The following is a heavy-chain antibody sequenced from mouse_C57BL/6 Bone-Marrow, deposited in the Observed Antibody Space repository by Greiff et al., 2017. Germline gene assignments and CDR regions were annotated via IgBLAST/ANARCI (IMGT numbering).Heavy chain of an antibody. J-gene: IGHJ1*03. D-gene: IGHD2-2*01. Sequence: QLQESGPELVKPGASVKISCKASGYSFTDYNMNWVKQSTGKSLEWIGVINPNYGTTSYNQKFKGKATLTVDQSSSTAYMQLNSLTSEDSAFYYCARYGASTTFTYWYLDVGGTGTTLTVSA. CDR1: GYSFTDYN. V-gene: IGHV1-39*01. CDR2: INPNYGTT. CDR3: ARYGASTTFTYWYLDV.